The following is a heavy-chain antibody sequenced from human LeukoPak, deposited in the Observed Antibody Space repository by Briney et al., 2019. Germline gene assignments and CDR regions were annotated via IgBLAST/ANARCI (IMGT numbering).Heavy chain of an antibody. D-gene: IGHD4/OR15-4a*01. Sequence: SETLSLTCTVSGGSISSYYWSWIRQPPGKGLEWIGYIYYSGSTNYNPSLKSRVTISVDTSKNQFSLKLSSVTAADTAVYYCARVPPDPYYFDYWGQGTLVTVSS. CDR2: IYYSGST. J-gene: IGHJ4*02. V-gene: IGHV4-59*01. CDR3: ARVPPDPYYFDY. CDR1: GGSISSYY.